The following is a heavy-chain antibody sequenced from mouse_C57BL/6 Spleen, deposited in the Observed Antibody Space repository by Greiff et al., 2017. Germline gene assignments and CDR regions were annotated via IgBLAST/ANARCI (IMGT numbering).Heavy chain of an antibody. J-gene: IGHJ2*01. D-gene: IGHD2-3*01. V-gene: IGHV5-4*01. Sequence: EVKLVESGGGLVKPGGSLKLSCAASGFTFSSYAMSWVRQTPGKRLEWVATISDGGSYTYYPDNVKGRFTISRDNAKNNLYLQMSHLKSEDTAMYYCARDGYYHYFAYWGQGTTLTVSS. CDR1: GFTFSSYA. CDR3: ARDGYYHYFAY. CDR2: ISDGGSYT.